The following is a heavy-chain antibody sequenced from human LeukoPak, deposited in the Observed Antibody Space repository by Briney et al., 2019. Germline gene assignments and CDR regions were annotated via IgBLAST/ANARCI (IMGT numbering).Heavy chain of an antibody. CDR2: ISGSGGST. CDR1: GFTFSSYA. CDR3: AKDFDWDYYDSSGYFDY. Sequence: GGSLRLSCAASGFTFSSYAMSWVRQAPGKGLEWVSGISGSGGSTYYADSVKGRFTISRDNSKNTLYLQMNSLRAEDTAVYYCAKDFDWDYYDSSGYFDYWGQGTLVTVSS. D-gene: IGHD3-22*01. V-gene: IGHV3-23*01. J-gene: IGHJ4*02.